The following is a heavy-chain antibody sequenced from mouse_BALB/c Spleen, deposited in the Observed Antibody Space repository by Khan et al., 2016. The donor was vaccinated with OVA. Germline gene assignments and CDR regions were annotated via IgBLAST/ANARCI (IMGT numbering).Heavy chain of an antibody. CDR1: GYSFTDFA. CDR2: IRTYYGDA. Sequence: QVQLQQSGAELVRPGVSVRISCKGSGYSFTDFAMHWVKQSHAKSLAWIGVIRTYYGDADYTQKFSGQATMTADKSSSPAYMELARLTSGDSASYYGGRGGGNARFAYWGQGTLVTVSA. CDR3: GRGGGNARFAY. V-gene: IGHV1S137*01. J-gene: IGHJ3*01. D-gene: IGHD1-1*02.